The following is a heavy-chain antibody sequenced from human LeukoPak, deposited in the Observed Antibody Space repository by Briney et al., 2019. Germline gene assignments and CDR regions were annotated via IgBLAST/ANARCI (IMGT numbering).Heavy chain of an antibody. CDR1: GFTFTKYW. CDR3: ARGLDCRSTSCYLDN. J-gene: IGHJ4*02. V-gene: IGHV3-7*01. D-gene: IGHD2-2*01. CDR2: IKQDGSEK. Sequence: GGSLRLSCAASGFTFTKYWMTWVRQAPGKGLEWVANIKQDGSEKFYVDSVKGRFTISRDNAKNSLDLQINSLGVEDTAVYYCARGLDCRSTSCYLDNWGQGTLVTVSS.